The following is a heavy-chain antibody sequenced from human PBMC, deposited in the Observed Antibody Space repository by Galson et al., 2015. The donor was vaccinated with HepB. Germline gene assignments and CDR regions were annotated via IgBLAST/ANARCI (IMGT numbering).Heavy chain of an antibody. CDR1: GGSFSGYY. V-gene: IGHV4-34*01. CDR2: INPSGST. Sequence: LTCAVYGGSFSGYYWNWIRHPPGKGLEWIGEINPSGSTNYNPSLKSRVTISADTSKNQFSLKLTSVIAADTAVYYCARGGSRAAGVPLWGQGITVTVSS. J-gene: IGHJ6*02. CDR3: ARGGSRAAGVPL. D-gene: IGHD6-13*01.